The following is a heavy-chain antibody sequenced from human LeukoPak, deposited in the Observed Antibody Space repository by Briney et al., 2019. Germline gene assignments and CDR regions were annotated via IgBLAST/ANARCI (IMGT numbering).Heavy chain of an antibody. D-gene: IGHD2-2*01. CDR1: GFTFSSYA. CDR3: AKALRVVVPAAPGHDAFDI. J-gene: IGHJ3*02. V-gene: IGHV3-23*01. CDR2: ISGSGGST. Sequence: GGSLGLSCAASGFTFSSYAMSWVRQAPGKGLEWVSAISGSGGSTYYADSVKGRFTISRDNSKNTLYLQMNSLRAEDTAVYYCAKALRVVVPAAPGHDAFDIWGQGTMVTVSS.